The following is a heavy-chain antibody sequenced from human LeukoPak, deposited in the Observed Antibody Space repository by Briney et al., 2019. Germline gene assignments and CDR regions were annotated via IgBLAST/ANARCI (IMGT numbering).Heavy chain of an antibody. CDR3: ARKSSAYPFDY. V-gene: IGHV4-61*02. D-gene: IGHD3-3*01. J-gene: IGHJ4*02. Sequence: SETLSPTCTVSGGSISSGSYYWRWIRQPAGKGLEWIGRIYTSGTTNYNPSLKSRVTISVDTSKNQFSLKLSSVTAADTAVYYCARKSSAYPFDYWGQGTLVTVSS. CDR2: IYTSGTT. CDR1: GGSISSGSYY.